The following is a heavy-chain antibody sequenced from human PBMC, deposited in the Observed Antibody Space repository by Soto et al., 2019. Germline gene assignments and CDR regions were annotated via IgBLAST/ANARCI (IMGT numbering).Heavy chain of an antibody. Sequence: ASVKVSCKASGYTFTSYYMHWVRQAPGQGLEWMGIINPSGGSTSYAQKFQGRVTMTRDTSTSTVYMELSSLRSEDTAVYYCAGDPDYDFWSGSSSGIDCWGQGTLVTVSS. V-gene: IGHV1-46*01. CDR2: INPSGGST. D-gene: IGHD3-3*01. CDR3: AGDPDYDFWSGSSSGIDC. CDR1: GYTFTSYY. J-gene: IGHJ4*02.